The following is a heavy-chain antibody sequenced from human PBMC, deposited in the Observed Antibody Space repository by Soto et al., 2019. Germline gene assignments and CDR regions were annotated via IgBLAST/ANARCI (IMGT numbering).Heavy chain of an antibody. V-gene: IGHV5-51*01. CDR3: ARQGGPPGPQYYFDH. CDR1: GYSFTSYG. CDR2: IYPGDSDT. Sequence: PGESLNVSCKGSGYSFTSYGIGWVRQIPGKGLEWMGIIYPGDSDTRYSPSFQGQVTISADKSISTAYLQWSSLKASDTAMYYCARQGGPPGPQYYFDHWGQGTLVTVSS. J-gene: IGHJ4*02. D-gene: IGHD3-10*01.